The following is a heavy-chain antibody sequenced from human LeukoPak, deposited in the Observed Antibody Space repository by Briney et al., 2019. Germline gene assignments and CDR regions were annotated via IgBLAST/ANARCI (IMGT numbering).Heavy chain of an antibody. CDR2: ISGSGRTT. Sequence: GGSLRLSCAASGFTFSTYTMSWVRQPPGKGLEWVSAISGSGRTTDYADSVKGQFTISRDNSKNTLYLQMNSLRAEDTAVYYCAKLVGGIRFDYWGQGTLVTVSS. J-gene: IGHJ4*02. CDR1: GFTFSTYT. V-gene: IGHV3-23*01. CDR3: AKLVGGIRFDY. D-gene: IGHD1-26*01.